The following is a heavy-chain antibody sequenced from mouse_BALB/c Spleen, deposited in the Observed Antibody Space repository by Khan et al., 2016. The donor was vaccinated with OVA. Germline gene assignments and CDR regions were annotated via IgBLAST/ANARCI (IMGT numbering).Heavy chain of an antibody. CDR3: VSPNWFAY. Sequence: VQLKQSGAELVKPGASVKLSCTASGFNIKDTYMHWVKQRPEQGLEWIGRIDPASGNIKYDPTFQGKATITADTSSNTAYLQLSSLTSEDTAVYYCVSPNWFAYWGQGTLVTVSA. V-gene: IGHV14-3*02. CDR1: GFNIKDTY. CDR2: IDPASGNI. J-gene: IGHJ3*01.